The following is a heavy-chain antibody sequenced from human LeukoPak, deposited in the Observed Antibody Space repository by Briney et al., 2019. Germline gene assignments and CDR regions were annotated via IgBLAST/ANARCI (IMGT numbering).Heavy chain of an antibody. CDR1: GGTFSSYA. CDR2: IIPIFGTA. CDR3: ATPRVGYCSGGSYYWFDP. V-gene: IGHV1-69*13. Sequence: ASVKVSCKASGGTFSSYAISWVRQAPGQGLEWMGGIIPIFGTANYAQKFQGRVTITADESTSTAYMELSRLRSEDTAVYYCATPRVGYCSGGSYYWFDPWGQGTLVTVSS. D-gene: IGHD2-15*01. J-gene: IGHJ5*02.